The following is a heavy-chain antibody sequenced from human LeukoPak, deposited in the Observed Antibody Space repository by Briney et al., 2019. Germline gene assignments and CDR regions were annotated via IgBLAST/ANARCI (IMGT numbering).Heavy chain of an antibody. CDR2: INPSGGST. Sequence: GASVKVSCKASGYTFTSYYMHWVRQAPGQGLEWMGIINPSGGSTSYAQKFQGRVTMTRDMSTSTVYMELSSLRAEDTAVYYCARDMYSSWAFDYWGQGTLVTVSS. CDR3: ARDMYSSWAFDY. CDR1: GYTFTSYY. V-gene: IGHV1-46*01. D-gene: IGHD6-13*01. J-gene: IGHJ4*02.